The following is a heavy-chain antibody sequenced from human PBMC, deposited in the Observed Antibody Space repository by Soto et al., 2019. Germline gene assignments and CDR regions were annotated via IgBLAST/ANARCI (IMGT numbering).Heavy chain of an antibody. V-gene: IGHV1-3*01. J-gene: IGHJ4*02. CDR3: ARGASRSWPNDF. D-gene: IGHD6-13*01. Sequence: GASVKVSCKTSGYTFTVYAIHWVLQAPGQRLQWMGWINAGNGDTKYSEEFQGRVTISRDTSASTVYMDLDNLRFEDTAVYYCARGASRSWPNDFWGPGTLVTVSS. CDR1: GYTFTVYA. CDR2: INAGNGDT.